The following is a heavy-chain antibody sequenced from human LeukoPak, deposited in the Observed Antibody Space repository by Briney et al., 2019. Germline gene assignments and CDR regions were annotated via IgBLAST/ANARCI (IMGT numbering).Heavy chain of an antibody. CDR1: GYTFTSYG. V-gene: IGHV1-18*01. J-gene: IGHJ3*02. D-gene: IGHD2-15*01. Sequence: ASVKVSCKASGYTFTSYGISWVRQAPGQGLESMGWISAYNGNTNYAQKLQGRVTMTTDTSTSTAYMELRSLRSDDTAVYYCASSSLPSDAFDIWGQGTMVTVSS. CDR3: ASSSLPSDAFDI. CDR2: ISAYNGNT.